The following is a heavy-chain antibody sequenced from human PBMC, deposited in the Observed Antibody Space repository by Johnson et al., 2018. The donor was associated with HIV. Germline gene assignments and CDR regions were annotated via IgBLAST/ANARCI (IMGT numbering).Heavy chain of an antibody. CDR3: ARIRLGYSYAHDAFDT. D-gene: IGHD5-18*01. J-gene: IGHJ3*02. CDR2: ISYDGSNK. V-gene: IGHV3-30-3*01. Sequence: QVQVVESGGGVVQPGRSMRLSCAASGFTFSSYAMHWVRQAPGKGLEWVAVISYDGSNKYYADSVKGRFTISRDNSKNTLYLQMNSLRAEDTAVYYCARIRLGYSYAHDAFDTWGQGTMVTVSS. CDR1: GFTFSSYA.